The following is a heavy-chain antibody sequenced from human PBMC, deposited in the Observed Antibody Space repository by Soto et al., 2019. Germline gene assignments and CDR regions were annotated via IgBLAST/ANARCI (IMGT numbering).Heavy chain of an antibody. J-gene: IGHJ4*02. CDR2: ISSSSSYI. Sequence: EVQLVESGGGLVKPGGSLRLSCAASGFTFSSYSMNWVRQSPGKGLEWVSSISSSSSYIYYADSVKGRFTISGDNAKNSLYLQMNSLRDEDTAVYYCAIAVQEGIIFDYWGQGTLVTVSS. D-gene: IGHD6-6*01. V-gene: IGHV3-21*01. CDR1: GFTFSSYS. CDR3: AIAVQEGIIFDY.